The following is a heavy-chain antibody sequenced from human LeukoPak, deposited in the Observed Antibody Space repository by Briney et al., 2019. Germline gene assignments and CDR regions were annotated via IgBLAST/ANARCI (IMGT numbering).Heavy chain of an antibody. CDR1: GFTFSSYS. V-gene: IGHV3-48*01. CDR2: ISSSRSTI. Sequence: PGGSLRLSCAAFGFTFSSYSMNWVRQAPGKGLEWVSYISSSRSTIYYADSVKGRFTISRDNSKNTLYLQMNSLRAEDTAVYYCARTQDGTGYYGMDVWGQGTTVTVSS. D-gene: IGHD1-1*01. CDR3: ARTQDGTGYYGMDV. J-gene: IGHJ6*02.